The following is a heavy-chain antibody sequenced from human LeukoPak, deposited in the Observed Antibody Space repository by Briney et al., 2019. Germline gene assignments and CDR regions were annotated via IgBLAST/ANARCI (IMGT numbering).Heavy chain of an antibody. CDR2: IKQDGSEK. J-gene: IGHJ4*02. CDR3: ARDPRRRYYDSSGLVDY. V-gene: IGHV3-7*01. D-gene: IGHD3-22*01. CDR1: GFTFSSYW. Sequence: PGGSLRLSCAAPGFTFSSYWMSWVRQAPGKGLEWVANIKQDGSEKYYVDSVKGRFTISRDNAKNSLYLQMNSLRAEDTAVYYCARDPRRRYYDSSGLVDYWGQGTLVAVSS.